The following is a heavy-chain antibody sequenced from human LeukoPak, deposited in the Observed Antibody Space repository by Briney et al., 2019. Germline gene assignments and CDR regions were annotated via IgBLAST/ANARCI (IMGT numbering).Heavy chain of an antibody. CDR3: ARGGGRYSVDY. V-gene: IGHV1-2*02. J-gene: IGHJ4*02. Sequence: ASLKVSCKASVYTFIDYYMHWVRQAPGQGLEWIGWISPNSGGTKYVQKFQGRVTMTRDTSITTVYMELSGLSFDDTAVYYCARGGGRYSVDYWGQGTLVIVSS. CDR2: ISPNSGGT. D-gene: IGHD1-26*01. CDR1: VYTFIDYY.